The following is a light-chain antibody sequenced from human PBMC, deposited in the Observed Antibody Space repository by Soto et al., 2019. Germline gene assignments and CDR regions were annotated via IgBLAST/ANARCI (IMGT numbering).Light chain of an antibody. CDR3: QQRSNWPQIT. V-gene: IGKV3-11*01. CDR2: DAS. Sequence: EIVLTQSPATLSLSPGERATLSCRASQSVRSFLAWYQQKPGQAPRLLIYDASNRATGVPGRFSGSGSGTDFTLTISSLEPEDFAVYYCQQRSNWPQITFGQGTRLEIK. J-gene: IGKJ5*01. CDR1: QSVRSF.